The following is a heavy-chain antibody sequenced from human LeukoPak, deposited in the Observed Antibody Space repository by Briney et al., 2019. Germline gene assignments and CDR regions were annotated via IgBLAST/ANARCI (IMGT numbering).Heavy chain of an antibody. D-gene: IGHD3-22*01. J-gene: IGHJ4*02. CDR2: IYTSGST. CDR3: AREDSSGYHYFDY. Sequence: PSEILSLTCTVSGGSVSSYYWSWIRQPAGKGLEWIGRIYTSGSTNYNPSLKSRVTMSVDTSKNQFSLKLSSVTAADMAVYYCAREDSSGYHYFDYWGQGTLVTVSS. CDR1: GGSVSSYY. V-gene: IGHV4-4*07.